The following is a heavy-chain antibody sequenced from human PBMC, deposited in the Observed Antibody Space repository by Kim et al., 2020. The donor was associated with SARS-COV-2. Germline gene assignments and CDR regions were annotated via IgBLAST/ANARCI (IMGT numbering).Heavy chain of an antibody. V-gene: IGHV3-23*01. CDR3: AKGGGSYTW. CDR1: GFTFSSYA. J-gene: IGHJ4*02. CDR2: ISGSGGST. Sequence: GGSLRLSCAASGFTFSSYAMSWVRQAPGKGLEWVSAISGSGGSTYYADSVKGRFTISRDNSKDTLYLQMNGLRVEDTAVCYWAKGGGSYTWGGQGTLVTVSS. D-gene: IGHD1-26*01.